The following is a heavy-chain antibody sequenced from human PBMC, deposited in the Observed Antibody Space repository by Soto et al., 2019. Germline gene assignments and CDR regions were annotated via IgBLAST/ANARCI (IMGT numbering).Heavy chain of an antibody. D-gene: IGHD2-21*01. V-gene: IGHV3-49*03. CDR2: IRAKAYGGAT. CDR1: GFSFGDYA. CDR3: ARDVISREVGFEY. J-gene: IGHJ4*02. Sequence: PGGSLRLSCTSSGFSFGDYAMGWFRQTPGKGLEWVSFIRAKAYGGATAYAASVRGRFSISRDDSKGIAYLQMDSLITGDTGVYYCARDVISREVGFEYWGQGTLVTVSS.